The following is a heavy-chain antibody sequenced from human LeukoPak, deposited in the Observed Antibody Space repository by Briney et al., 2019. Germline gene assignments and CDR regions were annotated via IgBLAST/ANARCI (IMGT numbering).Heavy chain of an antibody. Sequence: PSETLSLTCAVYGGSFSGYYWSWIRQPPGKGLEWIGEINHSGSTNYNPSLKSRVTISVDTSKNQFSLKLSSVTAADTAVYYCARETKMGYSSSWCYYYYGMDVWGQGTTVTVSS. J-gene: IGHJ6*02. CDR1: GGSFSGYY. V-gene: IGHV4-34*01. CDR3: ARETKMGYSSSWCYYYYGMDV. D-gene: IGHD6-13*01. CDR2: INHSGST.